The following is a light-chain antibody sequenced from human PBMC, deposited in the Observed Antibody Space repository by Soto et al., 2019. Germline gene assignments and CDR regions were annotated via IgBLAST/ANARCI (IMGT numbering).Light chain of an antibody. CDR3: QQYSSSPLT. J-gene: IGKJ4*01. CDR1: QSVSSSY. Sequence: VMTQSPASLSVSPGERVTLSCRTSQSVSSSYLAWYQQKPGQAPRLLIHSASSRATGIPDRFSGSGSGTDFTLTISRLEPEDFAVYYCQQYSSSPLTFGGGTKVDIK. CDR2: SAS. V-gene: IGKV3-20*01.